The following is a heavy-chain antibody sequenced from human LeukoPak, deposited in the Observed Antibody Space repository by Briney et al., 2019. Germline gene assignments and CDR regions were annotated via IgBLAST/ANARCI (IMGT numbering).Heavy chain of an antibody. CDR2: INHSGST. J-gene: IGHJ4*02. Sequence: SETLSLTCAVYGGSFSGYYWSWIRQPPGKGLEWIGEINHSGSTNYNPSLKSRVTISVDTSKNQFSLQLSSVTAADTAVYYCAIGYYYDSSGYLPDYWGQGTLVTVSS. V-gene: IGHV4-34*01. CDR3: AIGYYYDSSGYLPDY. CDR1: GGSFSGYY. D-gene: IGHD3-22*01.